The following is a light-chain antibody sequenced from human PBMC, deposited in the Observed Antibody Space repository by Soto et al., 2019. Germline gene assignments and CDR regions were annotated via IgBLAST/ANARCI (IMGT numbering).Light chain of an antibody. Sequence: EIVLTQSPATLSLSPGERATLSCRASQSVSSYLVWYQQKPGQAPSLLIYGASTRANGIPARFSGSGSGTEFTLTIGSLQSEDFAVYYCQQYNNWPRTFGQGTKVDIK. CDR1: QSVSSY. J-gene: IGKJ1*01. V-gene: IGKV3-15*01. CDR3: QQYNNWPRT. CDR2: GAS.